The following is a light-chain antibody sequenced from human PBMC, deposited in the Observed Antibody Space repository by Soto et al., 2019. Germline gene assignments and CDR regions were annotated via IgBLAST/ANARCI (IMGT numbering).Light chain of an antibody. CDR1: QSVRSSF. CDR3: QQYSNWPLT. CDR2: GAS. J-gene: IGKJ4*01. V-gene: IGKV3-15*01. Sequence: EIVMTQSPATRSVSPMERATLSVMASQSVRSSFLAWYQQKPGQAPSLLIYGASTRATGIPARFSGSESGTEFTLTINSLQSEDFAVYYCQQYSNWPLTFGGGTKVDI.